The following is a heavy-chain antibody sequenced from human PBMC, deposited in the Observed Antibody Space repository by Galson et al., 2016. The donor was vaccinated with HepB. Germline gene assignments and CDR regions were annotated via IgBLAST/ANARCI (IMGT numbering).Heavy chain of an antibody. Sequence: SLRLSCVASGFTFSSYAMNWVRQAPRKGLEWVSAISRSGDATYYADSVEGRFTIFRDNSKDTLYLQMNSLRAEDTAVYYCAKEVGTVHPSNWFDPWGQGTLVTVSS. CDR2: ISRSGDAT. V-gene: IGHV3-23*01. D-gene: IGHD1-26*01. J-gene: IGHJ5*02. CDR3: AKEVGTVHPSNWFDP. CDR1: GFTFSSYA.